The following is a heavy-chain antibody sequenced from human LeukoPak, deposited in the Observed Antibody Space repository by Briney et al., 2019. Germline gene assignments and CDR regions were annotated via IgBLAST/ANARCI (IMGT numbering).Heavy chain of an antibody. J-gene: IGHJ6*02. D-gene: IGHD2-2*01. CDR1: GGPISRSSYY. CDR2: IFNSGTT. CDR3: ARGYPCSGTSCYLDYYYYYGMDV. Sequence: SETLSLTCTVSGGPISRSSYYWGWIRQPPGKGLEWIGTIFNSGTTYYNPSLKSRVTISVDTSKNQFSLRLSSVTAADTAVYYCARGYPCSGTSCYLDYYYYYGMDVWGQGTTVTVSS. V-gene: IGHV4-39*01.